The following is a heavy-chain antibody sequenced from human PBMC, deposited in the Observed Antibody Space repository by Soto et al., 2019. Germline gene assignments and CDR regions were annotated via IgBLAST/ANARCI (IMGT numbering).Heavy chain of an antibody. CDR3: ASSDSSGYSLDY. CDR1: GGSISSYY. J-gene: IGHJ4*02. CDR2: IYYSGST. V-gene: IGHV4-59*08. Sequence: SETLSLTCTVSGGSISSYYWSWIRQPPGKGLEWIGYIYYSGSTNYNPSLKSRVTISVDTSKNQFSQKLSSVTAADTAVYYCASSDSSGYSLDYWGQGTLVTVSS. D-gene: IGHD3-22*01.